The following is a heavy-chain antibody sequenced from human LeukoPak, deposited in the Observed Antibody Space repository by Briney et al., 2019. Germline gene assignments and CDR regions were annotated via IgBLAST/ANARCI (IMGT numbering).Heavy chain of an antibody. V-gene: IGHV3-53*01. D-gene: IGHD5-24*01. J-gene: IGHJ4*02. CDR3: ARGGDGYNLSYFDY. CDR1: GFTFSTYA. Sequence: GGSLRLSCEASGFTFSTYAMSWVRQAPGKGLEWVSVIYSGGSTNYADFVKGRFTISRDNSKNTLYLQMNSLRAEDTAVYYCARGGDGYNLSYFDYWAQEPLVTVPS. CDR2: IYSGGST.